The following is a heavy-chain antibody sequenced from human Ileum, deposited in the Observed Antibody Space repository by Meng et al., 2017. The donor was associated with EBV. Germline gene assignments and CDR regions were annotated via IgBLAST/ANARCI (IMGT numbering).Heavy chain of an antibody. D-gene: IGHD1-26*01. J-gene: IGHJ4*02. CDR2: MSYSGST. CDR3: AGDPHSGSPH. CDR1: CGAVSSAHSF. Sequence: VHLLELVPGPVKSSSTLSLPCTASCGAVSSAHSFWTWIRQHPGKGLEWIGYMSYSGSTNYSPPLESRVTISVDTSKNQFSLKLSSVTAADTAVYYCAGDPHSGSPHWGQGTLVTVSS. V-gene: IGHV4-61*01.